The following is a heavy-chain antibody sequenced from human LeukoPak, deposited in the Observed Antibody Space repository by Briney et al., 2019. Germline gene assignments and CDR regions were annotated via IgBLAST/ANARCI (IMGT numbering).Heavy chain of an antibody. CDR1: GGSISTYY. CDR3: ARDLGYYGSGSYFDY. Sequence: SETLSLTCIVSGGSISTYYWSWIRQPPGKGLEWIAYIHYSGTTKYNPSLKSRVTISVDTSKNQFSLKLSSVTAADTAVYYFARDLGYYGSGSYFDYWGQGTLVTVSS. V-gene: IGHV4-59*12. J-gene: IGHJ4*02. D-gene: IGHD3-10*01. CDR2: IHYSGTT.